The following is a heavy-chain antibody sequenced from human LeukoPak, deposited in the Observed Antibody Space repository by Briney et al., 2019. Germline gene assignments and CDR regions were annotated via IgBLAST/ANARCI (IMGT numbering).Heavy chain of an antibody. J-gene: IGHJ4*02. Sequence: GGSLRLSCAASGFTFSSYWMHWVRQAPGKGLEWVGNIKQDGSDKNYMDSVKGRFTISRDNTKNSVYLQMSSLRAEDTAVYYCAREVWGPEYWGQGTLVTVSS. D-gene: IGHD1-14*01. CDR1: GFTFSSYW. V-gene: IGHV3-7*01. CDR2: IKQDGSDK. CDR3: AREVWGPEY.